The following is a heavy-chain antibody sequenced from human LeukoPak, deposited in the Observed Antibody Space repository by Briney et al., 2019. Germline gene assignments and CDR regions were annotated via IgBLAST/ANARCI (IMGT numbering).Heavy chain of an antibody. J-gene: IGHJ5*02. CDR2: MTPNSGNT. D-gene: IGHD3-10*01. CDR3: ARGLDYYGSGSYYTWFDP. CDR1: GYTFTIYD. Sequence: ASVKVSCKASGYTFTIYDINWVRQATGPGLEWMGWMTPNSGNTGYAQKFQGRVTMTRNTSISTAYIELSSLRSEDTAVYYCARGLDYYGSGSYYTWFDPWGQGTLVTVSS. V-gene: IGHV1-8*01.